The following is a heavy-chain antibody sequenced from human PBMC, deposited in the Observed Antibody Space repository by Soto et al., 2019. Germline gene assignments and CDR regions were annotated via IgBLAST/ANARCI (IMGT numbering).Heavy chain of an antibody. V-gene: IGHV1-18*01. Sequence: ASVKVSCKASGYTFTSYGISWVRQAPGQGLEWMGWISAYNGNTNYAQKFQGRVTMTTDTSTSTAYVELRSLRSDDTAVYYCATPDIVHPYYGMDVWGQGTTVTVSS. J-gene: IGHJ6*02. CDR3: ATPDIVHPYYGMDV. D-gene: IGHD2-15*01. CDR2: ISAYNGNT. CDR1: GYTFTSYG.